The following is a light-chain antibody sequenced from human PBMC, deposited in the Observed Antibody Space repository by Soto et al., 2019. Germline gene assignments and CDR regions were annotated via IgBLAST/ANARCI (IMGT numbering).Light chain of an antibody. V-gene: IGKV3-15*01. J-gene: IGKJ1*01. CDR2: AAS. CDR3: HQYNNWLWT. Sequence: MWQSAVTVSVSPGDTATLSCRASQRVSSHLAWYQQRPGQAPRLLIYAASTRATGIPVRFSGSGSETEFTLTIRSLQSEDSALYYCHQYNNWLWTFGQGTIVDVK. CDR1: QRVSSH.